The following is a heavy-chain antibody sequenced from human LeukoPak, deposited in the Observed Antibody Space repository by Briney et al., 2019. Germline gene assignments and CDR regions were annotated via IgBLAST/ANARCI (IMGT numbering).Heavy chain of an antibody. CDR1: GGSTSSGAYF. V-gene: IGHV4-31*03. Sequence: SETLSLTCTVSGGSTSSGAYFWTWIRQHPGKGLELIGYIYYSGSTYYNPSLKSRLTISVDTSENQFSLRLSSVTAADTAVYYCARVGNYHGFYWGQGTLVPVSS. J-gene: IGHJ4*02. CDR2: IYYSGST. D-gene: IGHD3-10*01. CDR3: ARVGNYHGFY.